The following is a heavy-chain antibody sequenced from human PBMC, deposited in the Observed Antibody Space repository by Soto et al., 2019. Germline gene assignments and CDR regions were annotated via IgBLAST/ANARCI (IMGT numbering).Heavy chain of an antibody. D-gene: IGHD4-17*01. J-gene: IGHJ5*02. CDR3: ARANGFYGDWIDP. V-gene: IGHV4-30-4*01. CDR1: GGSISSGDCY. CDR2: MYRAGST. Sequence: SETLSLTCTVSGGSISSGDCYWSWIRQPPGQGLEWVGYMYRAGSTFYNPSLKSRLTTSLDRSKNRFSLKLSSVTATDTAVYYCARANGFYGDWIDPWGQGALVTVSS.